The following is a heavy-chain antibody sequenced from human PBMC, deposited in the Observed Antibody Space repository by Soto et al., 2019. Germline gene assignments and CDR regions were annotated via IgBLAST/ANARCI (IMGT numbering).Heavy chain of an antibody. CDR3: ARTGYSSFYFDY. CDR2: ITGGNGNT. V-gene: IGHV1-3*01. J-gene: IGHJ4*02. CDR1: GYTFTTYS. D-gene: IGHD6-19*01. Sequence: QVQFVQSGAEVKKPGASVKVSCQASGYTFTTYSIHWVRQAPGQSLEWIGWITGGNGNTKFSQEFQGRVTITRDTSASTAYMELSSLRSEDTAVYYCARTGYSSFYFDYWGQGTLVTVSS.